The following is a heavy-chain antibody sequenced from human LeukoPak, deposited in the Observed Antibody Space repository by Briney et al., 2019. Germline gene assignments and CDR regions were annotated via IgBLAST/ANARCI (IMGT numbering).Heavy chain of an antibody. CDR3: ARVGAVAAADC. CDR1: GFIVSSKY. CDR2: IFSGDDT. D-gene: IGHD6-19*01. Sequence: PGGSLRLSCAASGFIVSSKYMSWVRQAPGKGLEWVSIIFSGDDTYYADSVKGRFTISRDNSKNTLYLQMNSLRAEDTAVYYCARVGAVAAADCWGQGTLVTVTS. V-gene: IGHV3-66*01. J-gene: IGHJ4*02.